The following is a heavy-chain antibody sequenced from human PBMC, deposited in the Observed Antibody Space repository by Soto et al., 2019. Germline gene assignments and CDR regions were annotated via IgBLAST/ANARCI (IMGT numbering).Heavy chain of an antibody. J-gene: IGHJ4*02. V-gene: IGHV3-23*01. CDR3: AKAKEWELPDEGFDF. Sequence: EVQLLESGGGLVHPGGSLRLSCAASGFIFSNYAMGWVRQAPGKGLEWVSGISASGGSTYYADSMKGRFTISRDNSKNALYLQLNSLRAVDTATYYCAKAKEWELPDEGFDFWGQGTLVTVSS. CDR2: ISASGGST. D-gene: IGHD1-26*01. CDR1: GFIFSNYA.